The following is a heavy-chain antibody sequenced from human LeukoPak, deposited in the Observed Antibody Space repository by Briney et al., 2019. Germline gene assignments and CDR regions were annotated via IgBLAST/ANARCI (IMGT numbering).Heavy chain of an antibody. D-gene: IGHD4-23*01. CDR2: ISGSGGST. V-gene: IGHV3-23*01. J-gene: IGHJ3*02. Sequence: GGSLRLSCAASGFTFSSYAMSWVRQAPGKGLEWVSAISGSGGSTYYADSVKGRFTISRDNAKNSLYLQMNSLRAEDTAVYYCARDRTTVVTHDAFDIWGQGTMVTVSS. CDR3: ARDRTTVVTHDAFDI. CDR1: GFTFSSYA.